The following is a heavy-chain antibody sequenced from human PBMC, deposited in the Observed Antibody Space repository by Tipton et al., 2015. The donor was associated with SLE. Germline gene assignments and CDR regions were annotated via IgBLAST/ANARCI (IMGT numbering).Heavy chain of an antibody. J-gene: IGHJ4*02. CDR1: GGSISSYY. V-gene: IGHV4-59*08. CDR2: IYYSGYS. D-gene: IGHD2-21*01. Sequence: TLSLTCTVSGGSISSYYWSWIRQPPGKGLEWIGYIYYSGYSNYNPSLKSRVTISVDTSKNQFSLKLTSVTAADTAVYYCAGNSGHGVLGWNYWGQGTLVTVSS. CDR3: AGNSGHGVLGWNY.